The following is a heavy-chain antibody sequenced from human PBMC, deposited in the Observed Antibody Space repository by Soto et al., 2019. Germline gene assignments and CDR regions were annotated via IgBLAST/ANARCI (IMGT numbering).Heavy chain of an antibody. CDR1: GGSISNYY. CDR3: ARHGPIAAAGTVFDY. V-gene: IGHV4-59*08. CDR2: IYYSGST. D-gene: IGHD6-13*01. J-gene: IGHJ4*02. Sequence: QVQLQESGPGLVKPSETLSLTCTVSGGSISNYYWSWIRQPPGKGLEWIGYIYYSGSTRYNPSLKSRVTISVATSKNQLSLKLSSVTAADTAVYYCARHGPIAAAGTVFDYWGQGPLVTVSS.